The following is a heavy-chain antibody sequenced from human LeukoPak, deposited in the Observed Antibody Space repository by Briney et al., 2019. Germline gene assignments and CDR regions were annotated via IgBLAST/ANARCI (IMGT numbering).Heavy chain of an antibody. Sequence: ASVTVSCKASGYTFTGYYMHWVRQAPGQGLEWMGWINPNSGGTNYAQKFQGRVTMTRDTSISTAYMELSRLRSDDTAVYYCARDPRVPAATVGYYYGMDVWGQGTTVTVSS. J-gene: IGHJ6*02. CDR3: ARDPRVPAATVGYYYGMDV. CDR1: GYTFTGYY. CDR2: INPNSGGT. D-gene: IGHD2-2*01. V-gene: IGHV1-2*02.